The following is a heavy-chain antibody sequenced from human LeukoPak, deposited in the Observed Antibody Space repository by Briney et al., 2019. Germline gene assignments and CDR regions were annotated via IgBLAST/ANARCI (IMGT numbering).Heavy chain of an antibody. CDR3: AIREPGGSFDY. J-gene: IGHJ4*02. V-gene: IGHV1-69*13. CDR1: GGTFSSYA. D-gene: IGHD1-26*01. Sequence: ASVKVSCKASGGTFSSYAISWVRQAPGQGLEWMGGIIPIFGTANYAQKFQGRVTITADESTSTAYMELSSLRSEDTAVYYCAIREPGGSFDYWGQGTLVTVSS. CDR2: IIPIFGTA.